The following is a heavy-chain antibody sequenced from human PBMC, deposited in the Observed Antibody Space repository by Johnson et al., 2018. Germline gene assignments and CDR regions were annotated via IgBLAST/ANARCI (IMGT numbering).Heavy chain of an antibody. J-gene: IGHJ6*03. CDR1: GFTFSSYA. CDR3: AKEGLYYVYMDV. CDR2: ISYDGSNK. V-gene: IGHV3-30*04. Sequence: VQLVESGGGVVQPGRSLRLSCAASGFTFSSYAMHWVRQAPGKGLEWVAVISYDGSNKYYADSVKGRFSISRDNSKSTLFLQMNSLRADDTAVYYCAKEGLYYVYMDVWGKGTTVTVSS.